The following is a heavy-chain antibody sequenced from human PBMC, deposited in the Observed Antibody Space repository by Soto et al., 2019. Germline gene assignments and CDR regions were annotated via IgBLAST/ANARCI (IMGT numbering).Heavy chain of an antibody. V-gene: IGHV1-69*01. D-gene: IGHD3-22*01. J-gene: IGHJ6*02. CDR2: IIPIFGTA. Sequence: QVQLVQSGAEVKKPGSSVKVSCKASGGTFSSYAISWVRQAPGQGLEWMGGIIPIFGTANYAQKFQGRVTITADEDTSTAYMELSSLRSEDTAVYYCARVIARHYYDSRKVLSGMDVWGQGTTVTVSS. CDR1: GGTFSSYA. CDR3: ARVIARHYYDSRKVLSGMDV.